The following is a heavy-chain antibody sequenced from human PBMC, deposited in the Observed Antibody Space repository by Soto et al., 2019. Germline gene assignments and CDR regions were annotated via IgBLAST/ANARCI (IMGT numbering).Heavy chain of an antibody. V-gene: IGHV3-7*01. J-gene: IGHJ6*03. CDR3: ARTDVVVVAAIFYYYYYMDV. Sequence: GGSLRLSCAASGFTFSSYWMSWVRQAPGKGLEWVANIKQDGSEKYYVDSVKGRFTISRDNAKNSLYLQMNSLRAEETAVYYCARTDVVVVAAIFYYYYYMDVWGKGTTVTVSS. D-gene: IGHD2-15*01. CDR1: GFTFSSYW. CDR2: IKQDGSEK.